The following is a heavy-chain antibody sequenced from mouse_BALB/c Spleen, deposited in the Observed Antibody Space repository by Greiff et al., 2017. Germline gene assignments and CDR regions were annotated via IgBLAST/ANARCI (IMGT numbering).Heavy chain of an antibody. V-gene: IGHV1-67*01. Sequence: VQLQESGPELVRPGVSVKISCKGSGYTFTDYAMHWVKQSHAKSLEWIGVISTYYGNTNYNQKFKGKATMTVDKSSSTAYMELARLTSEDSAIYYCARGYYGSSWGAMDYWGQGTSVTVSS. CDR2: ISTYYGNT. CDR3: ARGYYGSSWGAMDY. CDR1: GYTFTDYA. J-gene: IGHJ4*01. D-gene: IGHD1-1*01.